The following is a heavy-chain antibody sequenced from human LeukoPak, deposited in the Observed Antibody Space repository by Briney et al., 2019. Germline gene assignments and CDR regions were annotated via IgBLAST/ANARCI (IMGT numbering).Heavy chain of an antibody. Sequence: ASVKVSCKASGYTFTGYYIHWVRQAPGQGREWMGWINTNTGNPTYAQGFTGRFVFSLDTSVSTAYLQISSLKAEDTAVYYCARERYCSGGSCYFDEAWFDPWGQGTLVTVSS. J-gene: IGHJ5*02. CDR3: ARERYCSGGSCYFDEAWFDP. CDR1: GYTFTGYY. D-gene: IGHD2-15*01. V-gene: IGHV7-4-1*02. CDR2: INTNTGNP.